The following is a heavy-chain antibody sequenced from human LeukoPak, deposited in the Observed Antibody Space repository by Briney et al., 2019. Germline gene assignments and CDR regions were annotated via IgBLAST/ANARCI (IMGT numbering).Heavy chain of an antibody. CDR2: IKQDGSEK. D-gene: IGHD2-21*02. V-gene: IGHV3-7*01. Sequence: GGSLRLSCEASGFNFRDYGVNWVRQAPGKGLEWVANIKQDGSEKYCVDSVKGRFTISRDNAKNSLYLQMNSLRAEDTAVYYCARDESVTGEYFDYWGQGTLVTVSS. CDR1: GFNFRDYG. J-gene: IGHJ4*02. CDR3: ARDESVTGEYFDY.